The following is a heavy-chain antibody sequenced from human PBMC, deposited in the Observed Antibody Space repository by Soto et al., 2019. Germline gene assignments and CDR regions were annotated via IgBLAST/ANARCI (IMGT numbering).Heavy chain of an antibody. J-gene: IGHJ4*02. Sequence: SVKVSCKASGGTFSSYAISWVRQAPGQGLEWMGGIIPIFGTANYAQKFQGRVTITADESTSTAYMELSSLRSEDTAVYYCARRGPPYYDSSGYHPFDYWGQGTLVTVSS. CDR3: ARRGPPYYDSSGYHPFDY. CDR1: GGTFSSYA. D-gene: IGHD3-22*01. V-gene: IGHV1-69*13. CDR2: IIPIFGTA.